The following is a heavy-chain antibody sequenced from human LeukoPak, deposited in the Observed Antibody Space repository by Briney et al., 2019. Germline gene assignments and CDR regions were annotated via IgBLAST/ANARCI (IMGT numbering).Heavy chain of an antibody. CDR3: ARGEYDLLGDY. J-gene: IGHJ4*02. CDR1: GGTFSSYA. D-gene: IGHD3-10*01. CDR2: INPYNGNT. V-gene: IGHV1-18*01. Sequence: ASAKVSCKASGGTFSSYAISWVRQAPGQGLEWMGWINPYNGNTKYAQKLQGRATMTTDTSTSTAYMELRSLRSDDTAVYYCARGEYDLLGDYWGQGTLVTVSS.